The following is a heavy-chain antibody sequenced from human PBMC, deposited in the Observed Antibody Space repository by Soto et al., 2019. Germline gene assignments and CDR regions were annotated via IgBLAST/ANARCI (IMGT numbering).Heavy chain of an antibody. D-gene: IGHD3-22*01. CDR2: ISRSSSYI. V-gene: IGHV3-21*01. CDR3: ASEGGEEFYDSSGYGMDV. J-gene: IGHJ6*02. Sequence: GGSLRLSCAASGFTFSSYSMNWVRQAPGKGLEWVSSISRSSSYIYYADSVKGRFTISRDNAKNSLYLQMNSLRAEDTAVYYCASEGGEEFYDSSGYGMDVWGQGTMVTVSS. CDR1: GFTFSSYS.